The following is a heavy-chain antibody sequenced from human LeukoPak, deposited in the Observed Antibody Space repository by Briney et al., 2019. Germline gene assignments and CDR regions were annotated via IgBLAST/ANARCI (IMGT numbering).Heavy chain of an antibody. D-gene: IGHD1-26*01. J-gene: IGHJ6*02. CDR3: ARRLTWGYGMDV. CDR2: IYTGGST. CDR1: GFTVSNSY. Sequence: GGSLRLSCAASGFTVSNSYMSWVRQAPGKGLEWVSVIYTGGSTYYADSVKGRFTISRDNSKNTLYLQMDSLRAEDTAVYYCARRLTWGYGMDVWGQGTTVTVSS. V-gene: IGHV3-53*01.